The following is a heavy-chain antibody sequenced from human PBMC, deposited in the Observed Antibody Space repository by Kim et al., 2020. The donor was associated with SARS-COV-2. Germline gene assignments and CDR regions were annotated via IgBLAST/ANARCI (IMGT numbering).Heavy chain of an antibody. CDR3: ARWGPDYRFDF. Sequence: GGSLRLSCAASGFTFSGYGMQWVRQAPGKGPEWVAGITFDGINKYYADPVKGRFTISKDNSKNTLFLQMNSLRAEDTAAYYCARWGPDYRFDFWSQGTLVTVSS. V-gene: IGHV3-33*05. CDR1: GFTFSGYG. J-gene: IGHJ4*02. D-gene: IGHD4-17*01. CDR2: ITFDGINK.